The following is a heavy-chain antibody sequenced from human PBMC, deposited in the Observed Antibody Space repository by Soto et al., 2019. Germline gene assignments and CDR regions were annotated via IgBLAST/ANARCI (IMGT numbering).Heavy chain of an antibody. D-gene: IGHD3-16*02. CDR3: AREGMITFGGVIVYVDY. CDR1: GFTFSSYG. CDR2: IWYDGSNK. J-gene: IGHJ4*02. V-gene: IGHV3-33*01. Sequence: QVQLVESGGGVVQPGRSLRLSCAASGFTFSSYGMHWVRQAPGKGLEWVAVIWYDGSNKYYADSVKGRFTISRDNSKNTLYLQMNSLRGEDTAVYYCAREGMITFGGVIVYVDYWGQGTLVTVSS.